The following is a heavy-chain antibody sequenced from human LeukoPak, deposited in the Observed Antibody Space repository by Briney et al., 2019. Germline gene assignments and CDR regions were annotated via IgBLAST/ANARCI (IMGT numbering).Heavy chain of an antibody. D-gene: IGHD3-22*01. CDR3: ARRGYESSGYRDAFDI. CDR1: GYSLTNYW. V-gene: IGHV5-51*01. Sequence: GESLKISCKGSGYSLTNYWIAWVRQMPGKGLEWMGIIYPGDSDTTYSPSFQGQVTISVDKSISTAYLQWSSLKASDTATYYCARRGYESSGYRDAFDIWGQGTMVTVSS. J-gene: IGHJ3*02. CDR2: IYPGDSDT.